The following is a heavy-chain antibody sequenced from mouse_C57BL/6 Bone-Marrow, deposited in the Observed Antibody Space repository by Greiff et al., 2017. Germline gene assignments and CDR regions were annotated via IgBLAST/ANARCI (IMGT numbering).Heavy chain of an antibody. V-gene: IGHV1-59*01. CDR2: IDPSDSYT. CDR1: GYTFTSYW. J-gene: IGHJ3*01. CDR3: ASPRYYGSSPWFAY. D-gene: IGHD1-1*01. Sequence: VQLQQPGAELVRPGTSVKLSCKASGYTFTSYWMHWVKQRPGQGLEWIGVIDPSDSYTNYNQKFKGKATLTVDPSSSTAYMQLSSLTSEDSAVYYCASPRYYGSSPWFAYWGQGTLVTVSA.